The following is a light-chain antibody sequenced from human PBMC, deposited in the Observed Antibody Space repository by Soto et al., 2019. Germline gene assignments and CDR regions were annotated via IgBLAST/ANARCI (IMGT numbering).Light chain of an antibody. CDR1: QSVNSNY. Sequence: EIVLTQSPGTLSLSPGERGTLSCRASQSVNSNYLAWYQQKPGQAPRLLIYGASSRATGIPDRFSGSGSGTYFTLTISRLEPEDFAVYYCQQYGTSPKFTFGPGTKVDI. CDR3: QQYGTSPKFT. CDR2: GAS. V-gene: IGKV3-20*01. J-gene: IGKJ3*01.